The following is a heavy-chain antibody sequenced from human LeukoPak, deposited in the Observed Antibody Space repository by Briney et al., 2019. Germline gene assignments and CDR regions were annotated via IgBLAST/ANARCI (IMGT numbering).Heavy chain of an antibody. CDR2: IYYSGST. Sequence: SETLSLTCTVSGGSISSSSYYWGWIRQPPGKGLEWIGSIYYSGSTYYNPSLKSRVTISVDTSKNQFSLKLSSVTAADTAVYYCARLDVGIVVVPAATSFDYWGQGTLVTVSS. J-gene: IGHJ4*02. CDR1: GGSISSSSYY. V-gene: IGHV4-39*01. D-gene: IGHD2-2*03. CDR3: ARLDVGIVVVPAATSFDY.